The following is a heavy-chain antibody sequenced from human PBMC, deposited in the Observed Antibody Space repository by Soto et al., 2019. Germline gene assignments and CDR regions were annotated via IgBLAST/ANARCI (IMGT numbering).Heavy chain of an antibody. CDR2: IRSKAYGGTT. CDR3: TRSREGVVVISDY. J-gene: IGHJ4*02. V-gene: IGHV3-49*03. CDR1: GFTFGDYA. Sequence: GGSLRLSCTASGFTFGDYAMSWFRQAPGKGLEWVGFIRSKAYGGTTEYVASVKGRFTISRDDSKSIAHLQMNSLKTEAAAVYYCTRSREGVVVISDYWGQGTLVTVSS. D-gene: IGHD3-22*01.